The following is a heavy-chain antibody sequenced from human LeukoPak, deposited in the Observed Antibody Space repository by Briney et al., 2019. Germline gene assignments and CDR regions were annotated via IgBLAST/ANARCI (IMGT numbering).Heavy chain of an antibody. V-gene: IGHV3-9*01. CDR1: GFSFDDYV. CDR2: ISWNSGSI. D-gene: IGHD3/OR15-3a*01. J-gene: IGHJ5*02. Sequence: PGTSLRLSCAASGFSFDDYVMHWVRQAPGKGLEWVSGISWNSGSIGYADSVKGRFTTSRDNAKNSLYLQMNSLRAEDTALYYCARVPFWTGGFDPWGQGTLVTVSS. CDR3: ARVPFWTGGFDP.